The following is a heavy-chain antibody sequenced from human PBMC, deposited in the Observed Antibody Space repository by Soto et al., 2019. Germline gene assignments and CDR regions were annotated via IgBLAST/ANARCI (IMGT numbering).Heavy chain of an antibody. J-gene: IGHJ4*02. CDR2: ICGTGNTT. Sequence: VHLSESGGALVQPGGSLRLSCAASGFTFRVYAMRWFRQAPGGGLEWVSAICGTGNTTYYADSVKGRFTIARDNSRDTLYLQMTSLRVEDTAVYYCARIRQLLFVSWGQGTLVSVSS. V-gene: IGHV3-23*01. D-gene: IGHD2-2*01. CDR3: ARIRQLLFVS. CDR1: GFTFRVYA.